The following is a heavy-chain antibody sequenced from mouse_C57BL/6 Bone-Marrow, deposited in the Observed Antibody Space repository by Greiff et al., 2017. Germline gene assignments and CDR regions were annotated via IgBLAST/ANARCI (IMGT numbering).Heavy chain of an antibody. J-gene: IGHJ3*01. D-gene: IGHD2-4*01. CDR3: ARQEDYEYDGWFAY. Sequence: QVQLKESGPGLVAPSQSLSITCTVSGFSLTSYGVHWVRQPPGKGLEWLVVIWSGGSTTYNSALKSRLSISKDNSKGQVFSKRNSLQTDDTAMYYGARQEDYEYDGWFAYWGQGTLVTVSA. CDR1: GFSLTSYG. V-gene: IGHV2-6-1*01. CDR2: IWSGGST.